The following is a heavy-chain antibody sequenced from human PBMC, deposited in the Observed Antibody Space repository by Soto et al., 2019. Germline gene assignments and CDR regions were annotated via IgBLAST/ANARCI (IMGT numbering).Heavy chain of an antibody. V-gene: IGHV1-69*01. J-gene: IGHJ2*01. D-gene: IGHD2-15*01. CDR2: IIPIFGTA. CDR1: GGTFSSYA. CDR3: ARRTRCSGGSWATGSRYWYFDL. Sequence: QVQLVQSGAEVKKPGSSVKVSCKASGGTFSSYAISWVRQAPGQGLEWMGGIIPIFGTANYAQKFQGRVTITADESTSTDYMELSGLRTEDTGVYYCARRTRCSGGSWATGSRYWYFDLWGRGTLVTVSS.